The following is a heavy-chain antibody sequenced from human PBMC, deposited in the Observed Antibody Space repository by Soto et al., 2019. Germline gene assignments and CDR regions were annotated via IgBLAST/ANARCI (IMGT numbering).Heavy chain of an antibody. CDR1: SGSFNGYY. D-gene: IGHD2-21*02. CDR2: IDHTGAT. Sequence: SETLSITCAVYSGSFNGYYWSWIRQSPRKGLEWIGEIDHTGATKYNPSLKSRVSISVDASKKQISLKVISVTAADTAVYYCARDQVTHFDYWGQGTLVTVSS. J-gene: IGHJ4*02. V-gene: IGHV4-34*01. CDR3: ARDQVTHFDY.